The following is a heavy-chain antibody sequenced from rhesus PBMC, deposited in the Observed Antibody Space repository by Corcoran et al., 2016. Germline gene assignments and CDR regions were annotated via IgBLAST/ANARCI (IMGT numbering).Heavy chain of an antibody. J-gene: IGHJ4*01. CDR2: IRNKADGGTT. CDR3: TTLANYVLNY. V-gene: IGHV3S22*01. Sequence: EVQLVESGGGLVQPGGSLRLSCAASGFSFSDSYITWVRQAPGKGTEWVAFIRNKADGGTTEYAASLKGRFTISRDDANSSASLQLNSLNTEDTAVYYCTTLANYVLNYWGQGVLVTVSS. CDR1: GFSFSDSY. D-gene: IGHD4-17*01.